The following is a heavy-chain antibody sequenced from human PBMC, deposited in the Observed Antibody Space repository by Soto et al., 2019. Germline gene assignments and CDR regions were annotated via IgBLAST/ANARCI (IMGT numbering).Heavy chain of an antibody. D-gene: IGHD5-12*01. CDR2: ISSSGKTI. Sequence: TWGSLRLSCAASGFTFSNYEINRVRQAPGKGREWISYISSSGKTISYGDSVKGRFSISRDNAKNSLHLQTNSLSADDTAVYYCARGPEKYSCYDFGIDYCGQGTLVTVSS. V-gene: IGHV3-48*03. CDR3: ARGPEKYSCYDFGIDY. CDR1: GFTFSNYE. J-gene: IGHJ4*02.